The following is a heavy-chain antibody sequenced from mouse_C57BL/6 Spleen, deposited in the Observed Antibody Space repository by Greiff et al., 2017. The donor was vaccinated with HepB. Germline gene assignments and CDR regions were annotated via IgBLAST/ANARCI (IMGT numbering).Heavy chain of an antibody. CDR2: ISYDGSN. Sequence: EVKLVESGPGLVKPSQSLSLTCSVTGYSITSGYYWNWIRQFPGNKLEWMGYISYDGSNNYNPSLKNRISITRDTSKNQFFLKLNSVTTEDTATYYCAKDGNYVVTWYFDVWGARTTVTDSS. V-gene: IGHV3-6*01. CDR3: AKDGNYVVTWYFDV. J-gene: IGHJ1*01. D-gene: IGHD2-1*01. CDR1: GYSITSGYY.